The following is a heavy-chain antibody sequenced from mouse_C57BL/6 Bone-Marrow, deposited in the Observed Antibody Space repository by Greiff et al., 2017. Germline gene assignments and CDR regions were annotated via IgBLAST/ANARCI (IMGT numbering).Heavy chain of an antibody. J-gene: IGHJ2*01. Sequence: ESGPGLVKPSQSLSLTCSVTGYSITSGYYWNWIRQFPGNKLEWMGYISYDGSNNYNPSLKNRISFTRDTSKNQFFLKLNSVTTEDAATYYCAREEGYYYFDYWGQGTTLSVSS. CDR1: GYSITSGYY. V-gene: IGHV3-6*01. CDR3: AREEGYYYFDY. D-gene: IGHD1-1*01. CDR2: ISYDGSN.